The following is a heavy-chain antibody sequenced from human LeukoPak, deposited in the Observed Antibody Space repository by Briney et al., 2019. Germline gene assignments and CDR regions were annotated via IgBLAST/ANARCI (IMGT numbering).Heavy chain of an antibody. Sequence: GGSLRLSCAASGFAFSTYNMDWVSQAPEKGLEGVSYISSSGGTIYYADSVKGRFTVSRDNDKNSLYLQMNSLRAEDTAVYYCAKGSSSYYFAFDIWGQGTMVTVSS. CDR1: GFAFSTYN. V-gene: IGHV3-48*04. CDR3: AKGSSSYYFAFDI. J-gene: IGHJ3*02. D-gene: IGHD6-13*01. CDR2: ISSSGGTI.